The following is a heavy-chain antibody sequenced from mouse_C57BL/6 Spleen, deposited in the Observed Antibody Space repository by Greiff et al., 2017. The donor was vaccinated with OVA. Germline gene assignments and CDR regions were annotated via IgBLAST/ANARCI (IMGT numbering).Heavy chain of an antibody. CDR2: INPSNGGT. J-gene: IGHJ2*01. CDR3: ARSPTITTVVATGFDY. CDR1: GYTFTSYW. D-gene: IGHD1-1*01. Sequence: QVQLQQPGTELVKPGASVKLSCKASGYTFTSYWMHWVKQRPGQGLEWIGNINPSNGGTNYNEKFKSKATLTVDKSSSTAYMQLSSLTSEDSAVYYCARSPTITTVVATGFDYWGQGTTLTVSS. V-gene: IGHV1-53*01.